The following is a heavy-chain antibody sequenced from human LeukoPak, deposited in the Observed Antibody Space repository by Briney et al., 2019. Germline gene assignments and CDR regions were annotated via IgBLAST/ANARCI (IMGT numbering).Heavy chain of an antibody. J-gene: IGHJ5*02. CDR3: ARGRYYGSGSYVRGRGEWFDP. CDR1: GGSFSGYY. D-gene: IGHD3-10*01. CDR2: INHSGST. Sequence: SETLSLTCAVYGGSFSGYYWSWIRTPPGKGPEWIGEINHSGSTNYNPSLKSRVTISVDTSKNQFSLKLSSVTAADTAVYYCARGRYYGSGSYVRGRGEWFDPWGQGTLVTVSS. V-gene: IGHV4-34*01.